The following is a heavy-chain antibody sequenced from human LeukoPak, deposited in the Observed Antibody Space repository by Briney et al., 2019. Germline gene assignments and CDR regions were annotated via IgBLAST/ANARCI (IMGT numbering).Heavy chain of an antibody. J-gene: IGHJ4*02. CDR2: IRYDGSNK. CDR1: AFTFTSYG. D-gene: IGHD3-22*01. Sequence: GGSLRLSCAASAFTFTSYGLHWVRQAPGKGLEWVSFIRYDGSNKYYADSVKGRFIISRDNSKNTLYLQMNNLRPEDTAIYYCAAPATPSGYYPYYFDYWGQGSLVTVSS. CDR3: AAPATPSGYYPYYFDY. V-gene: IGHV3-30*02.